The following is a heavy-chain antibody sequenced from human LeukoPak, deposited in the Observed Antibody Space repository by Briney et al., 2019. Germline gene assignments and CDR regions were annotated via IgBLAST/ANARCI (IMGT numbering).Heavy chain of an antibody. V-gene: IGHV4-38-2*02. J-gene: IGHJ4*02. CDR1: GYSISSGHY. Sequence: PSETLSLTCTVSGYSISSGHYWGWIRQPPGKGLEWIGSIYEGETTYYNPSLKTRLTISLDTSKNQFSLKLSSVTAADTAVYYCARLAYGAAMVGDWGQGTLVTVSS. CDR3: ARLAYGAAMVGD. CDR2: IYEGETT. D-gene: IGHD5-18*01.